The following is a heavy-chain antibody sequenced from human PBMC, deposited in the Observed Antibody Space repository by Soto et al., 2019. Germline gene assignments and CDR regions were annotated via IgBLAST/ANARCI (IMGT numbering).Heavy chain of an antibody. J-gene: IGHJ4*02. CDR1: GFTFSSYG. CDR3: AKDYFVIKSYLPYFDY. Sequence: GGSLRLSCAASGFTFSSYGMHWVRQAPGKGLEWVAVISYDGSNKYYADSVKGRFTISRDNSKNTLYLQMNSLRAEDTAVYYCAKDYFVIKSYLPYFDYWGQGTLVTVSS. V-gene: IGHV3-30*18. CDR2: ISYDGSNK. D-gene: IGHD2-21*01.